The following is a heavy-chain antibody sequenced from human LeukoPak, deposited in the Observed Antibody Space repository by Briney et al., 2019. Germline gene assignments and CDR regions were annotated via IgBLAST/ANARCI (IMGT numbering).Heavy chain of an antibody. CDR3: AREGLLWFGESHDAFDI. Sequence: QPGGSLRLSCAASGFTFSSYAMRWVRQAPGKGLEWVAVISYDGSNKYYADSVKGRFTISRDNSKNTLYLQMNSLRAEDTAVYYCAREGLLWFGESHDAFDIWGQGTMVTVSS. CDR2: ISYDGSNK. D-gene: IGHD3-10*01. J-gene: IGHJ3*02. CDR1: GFTFSSYA. V-gene: IGHV3-30*04.